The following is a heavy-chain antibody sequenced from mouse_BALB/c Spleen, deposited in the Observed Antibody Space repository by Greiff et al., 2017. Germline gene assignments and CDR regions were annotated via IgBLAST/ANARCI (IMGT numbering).Heavy chain of an antibody. V-gene: IGHV1S22*01. CDR1: GYTFTSYW. J-gene: IGHJ1*01. D-gene: IGHD2-4*01. CDR2: IYPGSGST. Sequence: LQHPGSELVRPGASVKLSCKASGYTFTSYWMHWVKQRPGQGLEWIGTIYPGSGSTNYDEKFKSKATLTVDTSSSTAYMQLSSLTSEDSAVYYCTRMIATSYWYFDVWGAGTTVTVAS. CDR3: TRMIATSYWYFDV.